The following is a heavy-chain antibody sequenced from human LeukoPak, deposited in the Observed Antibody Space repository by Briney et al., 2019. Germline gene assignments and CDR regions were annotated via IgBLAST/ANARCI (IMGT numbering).Heavy chain of an antibody. Sequence: GGSLRLSCATSGFTFSDYWMSWVRQAPGKGLEWVANIKPDGSEKYYVDSVKGRFTISRDNAKNSLYLQMISLRGEDTAVYYCARDEFVVVPAAMIDYWGQGTLVTVSS. J-gene: IGHJ4*02. CDR3: ARDEFVVVPAAMIDY. D-gene: IGHD2-2*01. V-gene: IGHV3-7*01. CDR1: GFTFSDYW. CDR2: IKPDGSEK.